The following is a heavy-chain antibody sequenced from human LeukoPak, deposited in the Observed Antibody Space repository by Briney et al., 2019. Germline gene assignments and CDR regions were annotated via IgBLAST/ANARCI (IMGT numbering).Heavy chain of an antibody. CDR2: IIPIFGTA. V-gene: IGHV1-69*13. CDR1: GGTFSSYA. CDR3: ATLRHYYDYSYYYGMDV. J-gene: IGHJ6*02. D-gene: IGHD4-11*01. Sequence: SVKVSCKASGGTFSSYAISWVRQAPGQGLGWMGGIIPIFGTANYAQKFQGRVTITADESTSTAYMELSSLRSEDTAVYYCATLRHYYDYSYYYGMDVWGQGTTVTVAS.